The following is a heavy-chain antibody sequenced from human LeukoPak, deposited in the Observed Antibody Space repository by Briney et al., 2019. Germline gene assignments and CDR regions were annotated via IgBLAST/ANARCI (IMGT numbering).Heavy chain of an antibody. Sequence: PGGSLRLSCAASGFTFSIYWMNWVRQAPGKGLESVAHIQQDGGEKYYVDSVKGRFTISRDNAKNSLFLQMNSLRAEDTAVYYCARDANYGDYDPVIYYMDVWGKGTTVTVSS. V-gene: IGHV3-7*01. J-gene: IGHJ6*03. CDR2: IQQDGGEK. CDR1: GFTFSIYW. D-gene: IGHD4-17*01. CDR3: ARDANYGDYDPVIYYMDV.